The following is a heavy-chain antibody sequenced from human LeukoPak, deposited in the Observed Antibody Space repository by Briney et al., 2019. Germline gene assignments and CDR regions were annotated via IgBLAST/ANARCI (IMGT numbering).Heavy chain of an antibody. D-gene: IGHD3-10*01. J-gene: IGHJ4*02. CDR2: INHSGST. CDR3: ARGRRRYYGSGSYSAPLDY. CDR1: GGSFSGYY. V-gene: IGHV4-34*01. Sequence: SETLSLTCAVYGGSFSGYYWSWIRQPPGKGLEWIGEINHSGSTNYNPSPKSRSTISVDTSKNQSPLKLSSVTAADTAVYYCARGRRRYYGSGSYSAPLDYWGQGTLVTVSS.